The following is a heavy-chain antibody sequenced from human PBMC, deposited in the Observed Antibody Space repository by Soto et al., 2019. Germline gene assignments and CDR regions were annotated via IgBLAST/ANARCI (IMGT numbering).Heavy chain of an antibody. J-gene: IGHJ4*01. D-gene: IGHD2-8*01. V-gene: IGHV1-8*02. Sequence: ASVKVSCKASGYTFTTHNINWVRQATVQGLELMGWMNPNSGTTGYAQKFQDRITLTRDTSKTTAYMELSSLTSDDTAVYFCVRYGVAASYWGQGTQVTVSS. CDR3: VRYGVAASY. CDR2: MNPNSGTT. CDR1: GYTFTTHN.